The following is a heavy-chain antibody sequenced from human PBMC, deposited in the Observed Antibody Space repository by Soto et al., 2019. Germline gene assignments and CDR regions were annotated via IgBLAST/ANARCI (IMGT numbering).Heavy chain of an antibody. V-gene: IGHV1-69*02. CDR1: GGTFSSYT. J-gene: IGHJ4*02. Sequence: GASVKVSCKASGGTFSSYTISWVRQAPGQGLEWMGRIIPILGIANYAQKFQGRVTITADKSTSTAYMELSSLRSEDTAVYYCASLSSRRGYFDYWGQGTLVTVSS. D-gene: IGHD6-13*01. CDR3: ASLSSRRGYFDY. CDR2: IIPILGIA.